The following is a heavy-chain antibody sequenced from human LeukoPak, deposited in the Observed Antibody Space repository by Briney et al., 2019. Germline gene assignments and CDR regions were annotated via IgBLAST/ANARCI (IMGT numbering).Heavy chain of an antibody. CDR1: GGSISSYY. CDR3: ASSYSGWSYYFDY. J-gene: IGHJ4*02. D-gene: IGHD6-19*01. V-gene: IGHV4-59*08. CDR2: IYYSGST. Sequence: SETLSLTSTVSGGSISSYYWSWIRQPPGKGLEWIGYIYYSGSTNYNPSLKSRVTISVDTSKNQFSLKLSSVTAADTAVYYCASSYSGWSYYFDYWGQGTLVTVSS.